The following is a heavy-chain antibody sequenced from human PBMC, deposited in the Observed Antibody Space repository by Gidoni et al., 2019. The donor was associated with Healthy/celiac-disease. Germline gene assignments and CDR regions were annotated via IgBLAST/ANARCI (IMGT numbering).Heavy chain of an antibody. D-gene: IGHD3-10*01. CDR2: IYYSGST. CDR3: ARMGITMVRGSPDV. V-gene: IGHV4-39*07. Sequence: LQLQESAPGLVQPSETLSLTCTVSGGSISSSRYYWGWIRQPPGKGLEWIGSIYYSGSTYYNPSLKSRVTRSVDTSKNQFSLKLSSVTAADTAVYYCARMGITMVRGSPDVWGQGTTVTVSS. J-gene: IGHJ6*02. CDR1: GGSISSSRYY.